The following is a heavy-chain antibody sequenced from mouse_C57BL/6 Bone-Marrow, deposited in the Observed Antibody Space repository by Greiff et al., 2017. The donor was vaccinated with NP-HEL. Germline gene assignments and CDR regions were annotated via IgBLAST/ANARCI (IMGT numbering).Heavy chain of an antibody. J-gene: IGHJ3*01. Sequence: EVKLMESGGGLVQPGGSLKLSCAASGFTFSDYYMYWVRQTPEKRLEWVAYISNGGGSTYYPDTVKGRFTISRDNAKNTLYLQMSRLKSEDTAMYYCARPPLLRAWFAYWGQGTLVTVSA. V-gene: IGHV5-12*01. D-gene: IGHD1-1*01. CDR3: ARPPLLRAWFAY. CDR2: ISNGGGST. CDR1: GFTFSDYY.